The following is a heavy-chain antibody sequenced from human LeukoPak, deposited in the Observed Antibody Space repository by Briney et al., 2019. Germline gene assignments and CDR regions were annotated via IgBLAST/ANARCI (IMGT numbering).Heavy chain of an antibody. V-gene: IGHV1-69*13. J-gene: IGHJ6*02. CDR2: IIPIFGTA. CDR3: ARNGGGWRGYYTSYYYYGMDV. Sequence: SVKVSCKASGGTFSSYAISWVRQAPGQGLEWMGGIIPIFGTANYAQKFQGRVTITADESTSTAYMELSSLRSEDTAVYYCARNGGGWRGYYTSYYYYGMDVWGQGTTVTVSS. D-gene: IGHD3-3*01. CDR1: GGTFSSYA.